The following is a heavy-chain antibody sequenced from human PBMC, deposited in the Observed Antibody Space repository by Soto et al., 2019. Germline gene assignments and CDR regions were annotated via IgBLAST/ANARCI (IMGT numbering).Heavy chain of an antibody. CDR3: ARHPYSSSWYWFDP. V-gene: IGHV4-39*01. Sequence: SETLSLTCTVSGGSISSSSYYWGWIRQPPGKGLEWIGSIYYSGSTYYNPSLKSRVTISVDTSRNQFSLKLSSVTATDTAVYYCARHPYSSSWYWFDPWGQGTLVTVS. CDR1: GGSISSSSYY. J-gene: IGHJ5*02. D-gene: IGHD6-13*01. CDR2: IYYSGST.